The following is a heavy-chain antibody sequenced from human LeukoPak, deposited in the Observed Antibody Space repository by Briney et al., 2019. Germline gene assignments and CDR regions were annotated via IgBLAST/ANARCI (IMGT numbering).Heavy chain of an antibody. V-gene: IGHV3-33*01. D-gene: IGHD1-26*01. CDR3: ARGPESWESGAFDI. J-gene: IGHJ3*02. CDR1: GFTFSSYG. CDR2: IWYDGSNK. Sequence: GRSLRLSCAASGFTFSSYGMHWVRQAPGKGLEWVAVIWYDGSNKYYADSVKGRFTISRDNSKNTLYLQMNSLRAEDTAVYYCARGPESWESGAFDIWGQGTMVTVSS.